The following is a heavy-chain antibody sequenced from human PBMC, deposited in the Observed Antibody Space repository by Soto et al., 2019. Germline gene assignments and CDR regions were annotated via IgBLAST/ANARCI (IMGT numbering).Heavy chain of an antibody. CDR1: GFTFGDYA. J-gene: IGHJ4*02. CDR3: ARDPSTGAADH. D-gene: IGHD2-8*02. CDR2: ISATGIST. V-gene: IGHV3-23*01. Sequence: PGGSLRLSCTASGFTFGDYAMNWVRQAPGKGLEWVSIISATGISTYYIDSVRGRFTISRDNSKNTLFLQMHSLRADDTAVYFCARDPSTGAADHWGRGTLVTVSS.